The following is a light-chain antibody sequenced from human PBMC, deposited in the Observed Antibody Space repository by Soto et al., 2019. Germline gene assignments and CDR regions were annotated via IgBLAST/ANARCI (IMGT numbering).Light chain of an antibody. V-gene: IGLV2-8*01. CDR2: EVS. CDR3: TSYAGTYSFFYV. CDR1: SSDVGAYNY. J-gene: IGLJ1*01. Sequence: QSVLTQPPSASGSPGQSVTISCTGTSSDVGAYNYFSWYQQLPGKAPKLIIYEVSKRPSGVPYLFSGSKSGNTASLTVSGLQAEDEADYYCTSYAGTYSFFYVFGTGTKVTVL.